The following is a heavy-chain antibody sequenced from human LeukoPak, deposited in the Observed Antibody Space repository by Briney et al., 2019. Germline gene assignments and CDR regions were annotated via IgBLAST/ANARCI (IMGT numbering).Heavy chain of an antibody. V-gene: IGHV3-30*04. CDR3: ARDRSSGSYFLGDDAFDI. J-gene: IGHJ3*02. CDR2: ISYDGSNK. CDR1: GFTFSSYA. D-gene: IGHD1-26*01. Sequence: GGSLRLSCAASGFTFSSYAMHWVRQAPGKGLEWVAVISYDGSNKYYADSVKGRFTISRDNSKNTLYLQMNSLRAEDTAVYYCARDRSSGSYFLGDDAFDIWGQGTMVTVSS.